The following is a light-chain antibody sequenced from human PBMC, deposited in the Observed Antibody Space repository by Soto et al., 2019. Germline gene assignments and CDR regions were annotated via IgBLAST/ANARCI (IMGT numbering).Light chain of an antibody. Sequence: EIVMTQSPATLSVSPGERATLSCRASQRVSRNLAWYQQKPGQAPRPLIYGASSRATGIPDRFSGSGSGTDFTLTISRLEPEDFAVYYCQQYGSSPPITFGQGTRLEIK. J-gene: IGKJ5*01. CDR3: QQYGSSPPIT. CDR2: GAS. CDR1: QRVSRN. V-gene: IGKV3-20*01.